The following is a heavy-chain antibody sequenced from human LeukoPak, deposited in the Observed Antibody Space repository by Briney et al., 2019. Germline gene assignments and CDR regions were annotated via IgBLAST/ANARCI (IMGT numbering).Heavy chain of an antibody. J-gene: IGHJ5*02. Sequence: SVKVSCTASGGTFSSYAISWVRQAPGQGLEWMGGIIPIFGTANYAQKFQGRVTITADESTSTAYMELSSLRSEDTAVYYCARDHYGVSNWFDPWGQGTLVTVSS. CDR1: GGTFSSYA. D-gene: IGHD4-17*01. V-gene: IGHV1-69*13. CDR2: IIPIFGTA. CDR3: ARDHYGVSNWFDP.